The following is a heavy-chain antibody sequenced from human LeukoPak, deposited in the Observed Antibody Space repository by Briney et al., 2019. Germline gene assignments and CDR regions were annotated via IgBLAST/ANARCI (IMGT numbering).Heavy chain of an antibody. CDR1: GFTFSNAW. J-gene: IGHJ6*03. CDR3: ARGGGVVVPAAIRPYYYYMDV. CDR2: IKQDGSEK. D-gene: IGHD2-2*02. V-gene: IGHV3-7*01. Sequence: PGGSLRLSCAASGFTFSNAWMSWVRQAPGKGLEWVANIKQDGSEKYYVDSVKGRFTISRDNAKNSLYLQMNSLRAEDTAVYYCARGGGVVVPAAIRPYYYYMDVWGKGTTVTVPS.